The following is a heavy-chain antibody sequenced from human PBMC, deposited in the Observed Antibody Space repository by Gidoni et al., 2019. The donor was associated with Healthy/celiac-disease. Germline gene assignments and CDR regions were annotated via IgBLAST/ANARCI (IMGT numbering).Heavy chain of an antibody. CDR1: GFTFSSYA. D-gene: IGHD2-8*01. Sequence: EVQLLESGGGLVQPGGSLRLSCAASGFTFSSYAMSWVRQAPGKGLEWVSAISGSGGSTYYADSVKGRFTISRDNSKNTLYLQMNSLRAEDTAVYYCAKDSLYCTNGVCRPVPFDYWGQGTLVTVSS. J-gene: IGHJ4*02. CDR2: ISGSGGST. CDR3: AKDSLYCTNGVCRPVPFDY. V-gene: IGHV3-23*01.